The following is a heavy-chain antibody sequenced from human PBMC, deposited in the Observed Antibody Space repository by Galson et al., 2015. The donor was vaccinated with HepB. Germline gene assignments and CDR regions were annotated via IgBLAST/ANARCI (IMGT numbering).Heavy chain of an antibody. V-gene: IGHV3-23*01. CDR3: AKDGRGIPYYFDY. CDR1: GFTFTHYA. D-gene: IGHD3-10*01. J-gene: IGHJ4*02. CDR2: LTGSGVST. Sequence: SLRLSCAASGFTFTHYAMSWVRQAPGQGLEWVSTLTGSGVSTYYTDSVKGRYTISRDNSKNTLYLQMNSLRAEDTAVYYCAKDGRGIPYYFDYWGQGTLVTVSS.